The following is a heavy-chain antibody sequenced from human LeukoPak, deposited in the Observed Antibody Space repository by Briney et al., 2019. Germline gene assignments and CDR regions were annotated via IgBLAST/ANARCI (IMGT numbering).Heavy chain of an antibody. CDR1: GYTFTGYY. CDR3: ARDSEYYYDSSGYYYLYYFDY. Sequence: GASVKVSCKASGYTFTGYYMHWVRQAPGQGLEGMGWINPNSGGTNYAQKFQGRVTMTRDTSISTAYMELSRMRSDDTAVYYCARDSEYYYDSSGYYYLYYFDYWGQGTLVTVSS. CDR2: INPNSGGT. J-gene: IGHJ4*02. D-gene: IGHD3-22*01. V-gene: IGHV1-2*02.